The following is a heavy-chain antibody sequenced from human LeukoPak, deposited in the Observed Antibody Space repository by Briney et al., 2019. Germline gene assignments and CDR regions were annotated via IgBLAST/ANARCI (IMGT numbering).Heavy chain of an antibody. Sequence: PGGSLRLSCAASGFTFSSYAMSWVRQAPGKGLEWVSAISGSGGSTYYADSVKGRFTISRDNSKNTLYLQMNSLRAEDTAVYYCARAPGYSSSNDDYWGQGTLVTVSS. D-gene: IGHD6-6*01. CDR3: ARAPGYSSSNDDY. CDR2: ISGSGGST. CDR1: GFTFSSYA. J-gene: IGHJ4*02. V-gene: IGHV3-23*01.